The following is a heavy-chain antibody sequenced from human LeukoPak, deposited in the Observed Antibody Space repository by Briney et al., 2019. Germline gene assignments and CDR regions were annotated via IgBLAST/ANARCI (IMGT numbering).Heavy chain of an antibody. V-gene: IGHV5-51*01. CDR2: IYPADSDI. Sequence: GYSXXXXWIXXXRQMPGKGLEWMGIIYPADSDIRYSPSFQGQVTISADKSISTAYLQWSSLKASDTAMYYCARQEYCSGGSCYTWFDPWGQGTLVTVSS. D-gene: IGHD2-15*01. CDR1: GYSXXXXW. CDR3: ARQEYCSGGSCYTWFDP. J-gene: IGHJ5*02.